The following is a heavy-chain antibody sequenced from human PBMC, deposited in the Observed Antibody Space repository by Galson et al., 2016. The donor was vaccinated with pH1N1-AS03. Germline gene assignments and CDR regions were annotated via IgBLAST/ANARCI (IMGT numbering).Heavy chain of an antibody. V-gene: IGHV1-2*04. CDR1: GYIFTGFY. CDR2: INPNSGVT. CDR3: ARDPRGPCTSATCPTTYYFGMDV. D-gene: IGHD2-2*01. Sequence: SVKVSCKASGYIFTGFYVHWVRQAPGQGLEWMGWINPNSGVTNYAQKFQAWVTMTRDTSISPAYMELYGLKSDDTAVYSCARDPRGPCTSATCPTTYYFGMDVWGQGTTVIVSS. J-gene: IGHJ6*02.